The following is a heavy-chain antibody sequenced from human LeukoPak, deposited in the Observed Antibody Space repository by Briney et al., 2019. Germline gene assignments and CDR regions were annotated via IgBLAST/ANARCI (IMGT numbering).Heavy chain of an antibody. V-gene: IGHV3-66*01. CDR3: ARDPPNWGFGY. Sequence: GGSLRLSCAASGFTVSSNYMSWVRQAPGKGLEWVSVIYSGGSTYYADSVKGRFTISRDNSKNTLYLQMNSLRPDDTAVYYCARDPPNWGFGYWGQGTLVTVSS. D-gene: IGHD7-27*01. J-gene: IGHJ4*02. CDR1: GFTVSSNY. CDR2: IYSGGST.